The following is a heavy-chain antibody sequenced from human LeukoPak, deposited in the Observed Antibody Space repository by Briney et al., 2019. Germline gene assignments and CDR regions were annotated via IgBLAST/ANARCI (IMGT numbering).Heavy chain of an antibody. D-gene: IGHD4/OR15-4a*01. CDR2: IYYSGST. V-gene: IGHV4-59*08. CDR1: GGSISSYY. CDR3: ARHPQVPPRHRYFDL. J-gene: IGHJ2*01. Sequence: SETLSLTCTVSGGSISSYYWSWIRQPPGKGLEWIGYIYYSGSTNYNPSLKSRVTISVDTSKNQFSLKLNSVTAADTAVYYCARHPQVPPRHRYFDLWGRGTLVTVSS.